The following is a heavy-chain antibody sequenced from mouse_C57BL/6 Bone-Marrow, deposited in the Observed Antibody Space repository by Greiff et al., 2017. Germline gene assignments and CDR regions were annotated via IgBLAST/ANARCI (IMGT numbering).Heavy chain of an antibody. CDR1: GYTFPSYW. CDR2: IDPSDSYT. Sequence: VQLQQPGAELVKPGASVKLSCKASGYTFPSYWMQWVKQRPGQGLEWIGEIDPSDSYTNYNQKFKGKATLTVDTSSSTAYMQLSSLTSEDSAVYYCARWWDEAYWGQGTLVTVSA. J-gene: IGHJ3*01. V-gene: IGHV1-50*01. CDR3: ARWWDEAY. D-gene: IGHD1-1*02.